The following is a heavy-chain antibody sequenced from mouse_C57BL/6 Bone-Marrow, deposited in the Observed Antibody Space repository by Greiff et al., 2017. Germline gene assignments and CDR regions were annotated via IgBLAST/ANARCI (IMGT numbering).Heavy chain of an antibody. Sequence: QVQLQQPGAELVKPGASVKLSCKASGYTFTSYWMHWVKQRPGQGLEWIGMIHPNSGSTNYNEKFKSKATLTVDTSSSTAYMQLSSLTSEDSAVSSCDNGPSYYGCGCWFYYWGQGTTLTVSS. D-gene: IGHD1-2*01. CDR1: GYTFTSYW. V-gene: IGHV1-64*01. CDR3: DNGPSYYGCGCWFYY. CDR2: IHPNSGST. J-gene: IGHJ2*01.